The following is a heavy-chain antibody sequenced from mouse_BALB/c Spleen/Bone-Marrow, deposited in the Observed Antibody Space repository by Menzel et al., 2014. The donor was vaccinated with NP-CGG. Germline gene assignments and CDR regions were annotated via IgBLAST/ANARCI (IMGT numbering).Heavy chain of an antibody. CDR3: SRGVLAYFDY. CDR1: GYAFTNYN. Sequence: VQLKQSGPELVKPGASVKVSCKATGYAFTNYNMNWVKQSHGKSLEWIGYIDPYSGGTNYNQKFRGKATLTVDKSSSTAYMHLNSLTSEDSAVYYCSRGVLAYFDYWSQGTTLTVSS. V-gene: IGHV1S135*01. CDR2: IDPYSGGT. D-gene: IGHD2-14*01. J-gene: IGHJ2*01.